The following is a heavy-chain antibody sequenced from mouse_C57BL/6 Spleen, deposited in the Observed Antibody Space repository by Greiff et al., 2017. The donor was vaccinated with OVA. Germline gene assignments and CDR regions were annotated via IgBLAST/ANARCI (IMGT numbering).Heavy chain of an antibody. D-gene: IGHD4-1*01. CDR1: GYAFSSYW. J-gene: IGHJ2*01. CDR3: ASGGLSGTWGDY. V-gene: IGHV1-80*01. Sequence: QVQLQQSGAELVKPGASVKISCKASGYAFSSYWMNWVKQRPGKGLEWIGQIYPGDGDTNYNGKFKGKATLTADKSSSTAYMQLSSLTSEDSAVYGWASGGLSGTWGDYWGQGTTLTVSS. CDR2: IYPGDGDT.